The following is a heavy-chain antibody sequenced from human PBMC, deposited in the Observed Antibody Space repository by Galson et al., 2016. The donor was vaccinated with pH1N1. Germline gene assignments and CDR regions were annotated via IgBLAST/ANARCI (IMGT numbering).Heavy chain of an antibody. CDR1: GFIFSGYW. CDR2: ISNDGTST. V-gene: IGHV3-74*01. J-gene: IGHJ4*02. CDR3: AKDKRSGWSVVGGFMDH. Sequence: SLRLSCAASGFIFSGYWMHWVRQVPGEGLVWVSRISNDGTSTYYADSVRGRFTISRDNSNNTVYLQMNSLRAEDTGVYYCAKDKRSGWSVVGGFMDHWGQGTLVTVSS. D-gene: IGHD6-19*01.